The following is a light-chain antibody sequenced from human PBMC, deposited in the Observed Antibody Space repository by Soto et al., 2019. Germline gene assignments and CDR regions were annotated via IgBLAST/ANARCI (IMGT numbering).Light chain of an antibody. CDR1: SSDVGGYNY. Sequence: QSVLTQPRSVSGSPGQLVTISCTGTSSDVGGYNYVSWYQQHPGKAPKLMIYDVSKRPSGVPDRFSGSKSGNTASLTISGLQAEDEADYYCCSYAGSYTYVFGTGTKLTAL. V-gene: IGLV2-11*01. CDR3: CSYAGSYTYV. CDR2: DVS. J-gene: IGLJ1*01.